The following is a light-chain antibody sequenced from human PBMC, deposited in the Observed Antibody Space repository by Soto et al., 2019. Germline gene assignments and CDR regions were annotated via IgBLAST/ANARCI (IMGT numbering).Light chain of an antibody. V-gene: IGKV3-20*01. J-gene: IGKJ4*02. CDR1: QSVSYY. CDR2: DAS. CDR3: LQDYNYPLT. Sequence: EIVLTQSPGTLSLSPGERATLSCRASQSVSYYLAWYQQKPGQAPRLLIYDASSRATGVPDRFSGSGSGTDFTLTISRLEPEDFATYYCLQDYNYPLTFGQGTKVELK.